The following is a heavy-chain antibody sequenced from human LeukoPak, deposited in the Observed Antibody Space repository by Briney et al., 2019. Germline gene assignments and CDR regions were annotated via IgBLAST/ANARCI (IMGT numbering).Heavy chain of an antibody. CDR1: GGSISSGSYY. D-gene: IGHD6-19*01. CDR2: IYTSGST. CDR3: ARRCSSGWYRTNWFDP. J-gene: IGHJ5*02. V-gene: IGHV4-61*02. Sequence: NPSQTLSLTCTVSGGSISSGSYYWSWIRQPAGKGLEWVGRIYTSGSTNYNPSLKSRVTMSVDTSKNQFSLKLSSVTAADTAVYYCARRCSSGWYRTNWFDPWGQGTLVTVSS.